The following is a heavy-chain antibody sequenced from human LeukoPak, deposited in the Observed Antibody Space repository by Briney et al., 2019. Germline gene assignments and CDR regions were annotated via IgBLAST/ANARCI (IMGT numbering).Heavy chain of an antibody. CDR1: GGSISSSSYY. V-gene: IGHV4-39*07. J-gene: IGHJ6*02. CDR3: ARDSVTIFGVANYGMDV. CDR2: IYYSGST. D-gene: IGHD3-3*01. Sequence: PSETLSLTCTVSGGSISSSSYYWGWIRQPPGKGLEWIGSIYYSGSTYYNPSLKSRVTISVDTSKNQFSLKLSSVTAADTAVYYCARDSVTIFGVANYGMDVWGQGTTVTVSS.